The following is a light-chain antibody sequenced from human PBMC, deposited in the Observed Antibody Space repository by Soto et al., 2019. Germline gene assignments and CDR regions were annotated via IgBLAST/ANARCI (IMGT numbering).Light chain of an antibody. CDR1: SSNIGSNT. CDR3: AAWDDRLNAVV. J-gene: IGLJ2*01. CDR2: SNN. Sequence: QSVLTQPPSASGTPGQRVTISCSGSSSNIGSNTVNWYQQLPGTAPKLLIYSNNQRPSGVPDRFSGSKSGTSASLAISGLLSQDDADYYCAAWDDRLNAVVFVAGTNVTVL. V-gene: IGLV1-44*01.